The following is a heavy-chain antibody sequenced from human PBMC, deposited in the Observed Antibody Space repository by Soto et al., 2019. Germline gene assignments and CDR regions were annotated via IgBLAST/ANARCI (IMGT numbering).Heavy chain of an antibody. CDR3: ARDGYSGRSDGFDI. CDR1: GFTFSAYT. D-gene: IGHD1-26*01. CDR2: ISYDGNNE. J-gene: IGHJ3*02. Sequence: QVQLVESGGGVVQPGRSLRLSCAASGFTFSAYTMHWVRQPPGKGLEWVAVISYDGNNERYTDPVKGRFTVSRDNSKSALYLQMNSLTSEDTAVYYCARDGYSGRSDGFDIWGQGKMVTVSS. V-gene: IGHV3-30-3*01.